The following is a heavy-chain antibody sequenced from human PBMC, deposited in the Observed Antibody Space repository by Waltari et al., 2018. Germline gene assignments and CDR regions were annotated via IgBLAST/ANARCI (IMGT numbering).Heavy chain of an antibody. Sequence: EVQLVESGGGLVQPGGSLRLSCAASGFTFSDHYMDWVRQAPGQGREWVGRTRNKANSYTTEYAASVKGRFTISRDDSKNSLYLQMNSLKTEDTAVYYCATAEYGALDYWGQGTLVTVSS. J-gene: IGHJ4*02. CDR3: ATAEYGALDY. CDR2: TRNKANSYTT. D-gene: IGHD4-17*01. CDR1: GFTFSDHY. V-gene: IGHV3-72*01.